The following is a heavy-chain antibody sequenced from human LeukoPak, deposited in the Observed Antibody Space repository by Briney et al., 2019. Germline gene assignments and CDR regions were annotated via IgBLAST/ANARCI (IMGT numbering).Heavy chain of an antibody. V-gene: IGHV3-48*01. Sequence: GGSLRLSCAASGFTFSSYSMTWVRQAPGKGLEWVSYISRSRTSIFYADSVKGRFTISRDNAKNSLYLQMNSLRAEDTAVYYCARDSFYYDSSDYYYEGNAFDIWGQGTMVTVSS. CDR2: ISRSRTSI. D-gene: IGHD3-22*01. CDR3: ARDSFYYDSSDYYYEGNAFDI. CDR1: GFTFSSYS. J-gene: IGHJ3*02.